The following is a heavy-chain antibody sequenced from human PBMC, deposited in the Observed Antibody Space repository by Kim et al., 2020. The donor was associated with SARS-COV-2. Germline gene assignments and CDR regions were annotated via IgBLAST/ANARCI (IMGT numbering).Heavy chain of an antibody. J-gene: IGHJ4*02. V-gene: IGHV1-24*01. CDR2: FDPEDGET. Sequence: ASVKVSCKVSGYTLTELSMHWVRQAPGKGLEWMGGFDPEDGETIYAQKFQGRVTMTEDTSTDTAYMELSSLRSEDTAVYYCATFWAYCSSTSCYSSFDYWCQGTLVNISS. CDR3: ATFWAYCSSTSCYSSFDY. D-gene: IGHD2-2*01. CDR1: GYTLTELS.